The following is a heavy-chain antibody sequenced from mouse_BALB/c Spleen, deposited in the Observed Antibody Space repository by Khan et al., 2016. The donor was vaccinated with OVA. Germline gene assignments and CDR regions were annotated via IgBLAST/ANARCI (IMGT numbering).Heavy chain of an antibody. J-gene: IGHJ3*01. CDR3: ARRNYFGYTFAY. V-gene: IGHV1-77*01. CDR1: GYTFTDFY. CDR2: ISPGSGDT. Sequence: QVQLQQSGTELARPGASVNLSCKASGYTFTDFYINWVKQRSGQGLEWIGEISPGSGDTYYNEKLKGKATLTADKSSSTAYMQRSSLTSEASAVYFCARRNYFGYTFAYWGQGTLVTVSA. D-gene: IGHD1-2*01.